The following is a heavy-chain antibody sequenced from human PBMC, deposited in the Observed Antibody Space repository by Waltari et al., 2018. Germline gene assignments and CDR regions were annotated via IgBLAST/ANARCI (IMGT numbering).Heavy chain of an antibody. D-gene: IGHD6-19*01. Sequence: QVQLVESGGGVVQPGRSLRLSCAASGFTFSSYAMPWVRQAPGKGLEWVAVISYDGSNKYYADSVKGRFTISRDNSKNTLYLQMNSLRAEDTAVYYCAGPDSSGWSYFDYWGQGTLVTVSS. CDR3: AGPDSSGWSYFDY. CDR1: GFTFSSYA. V-gene: IGHV3-30*01. CDR2: ISYDGSNK. J-gene: IGHJ4*02.